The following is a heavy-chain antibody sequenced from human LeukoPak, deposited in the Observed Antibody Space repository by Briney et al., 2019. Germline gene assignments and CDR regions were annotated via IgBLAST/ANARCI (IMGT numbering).Heavy chain of an antibody. D-gene: IGHD3-3*01. Sequence: GGSLRLSCAASGFTFSSYEMNWARQAPGKGLEWVSYISNSGGPIYYADSVKGRFTICRDNAKNSLYLQMNSLRAEDTAVYYCARVARDYNFWSDSIETFYFDYWGQGTLVTVSS. V-gene: IGHV3-48*03. CDR2: ISNSGGPI. J-gene: IGHJ4*02. CDR1: GFTFSSYE. CDR3: ARVARDYNFWSDSIETFYFDY.